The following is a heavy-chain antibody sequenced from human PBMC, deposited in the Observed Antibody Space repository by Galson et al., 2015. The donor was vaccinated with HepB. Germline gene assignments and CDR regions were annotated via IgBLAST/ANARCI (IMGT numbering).Heavy chain of an antibody. Sequence: SLRLSCAASGFTFNSYWMHWVRQAPGKGLMWISRVNTDGTETTYADSVKRRFTISRDNAKNTYYLQMNSLSPEDTAIYYCVRGGTGYFRLFHGDAFDVWGLGTMVTVSS. CDR3: VRGGTGYFRLFHGDAFDV. CDR1: GFTFNSYW. CDR2: VNTDGTET. J-gene: IGHJ3*01. D-gene: IGHD3-22*01. V-gene: IGHV3-74*03.